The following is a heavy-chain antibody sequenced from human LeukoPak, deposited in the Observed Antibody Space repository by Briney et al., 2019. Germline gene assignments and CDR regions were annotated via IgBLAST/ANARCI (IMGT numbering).Heavy chain of an antibody. CDR1: GYSISTGYY. CDR2: FYHSGTT. D-gene: IGHD5-18*01. CDR3: AKGAGGFSYYNWFDP. Sequence: SETLSLTCTVSGYSISTGYYWDWIRQPPGKGLEWIGTFYHSGTTHYSPSLESRVTISVDTSKNQFSLKLASVTAADTAIYYCAKGAGGFSYYNWFDPWGQGTLVTVSS. V-gene: IGHV4-38-2*02. J-gene: IGHJ5*02.